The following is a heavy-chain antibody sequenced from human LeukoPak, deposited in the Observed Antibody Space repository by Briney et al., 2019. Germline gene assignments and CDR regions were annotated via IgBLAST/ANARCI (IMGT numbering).Heavy chain of an antibody. V-gene: IGHV3-33*01. J-gene: IGHJ4*02. D-gene: IGHD2-2*01. CDR3: ARDCSSTSCYFGY. Sequence: GRSLRLSCAASGFTFSSYGMHWVRQAPGKGLEWVAVIWYDGSNKHYADSVKGRFTISRDNSKNTLYLQMNSLRAEDTAVYYCARDCSSTSCYFGYWGQGTLVTVSS. CDR1: GFTFSSYG. CDR2: IWYDGSNK.